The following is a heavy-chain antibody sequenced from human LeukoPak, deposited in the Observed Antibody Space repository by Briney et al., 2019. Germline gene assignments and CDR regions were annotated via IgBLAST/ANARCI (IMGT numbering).Heavy chain of an antibody. CDR2: ISSSSSYI. J-gene: IGHJ3*02. CDR3: ARDSRGVAFDI. V-gene: IGHV3-21*01. D-gene: IGHD2/OR15-2a*01. CDR1: GFTFSSYS. Sequence: GSLRLSCAASGFTFSSYSMNWVRQAPGKGLEWVSSISSSSSYIYYADSVKGRFTISRDNAKNSLYLQMNSLRAEDTAVYYCARDSRGVAFDIWGQGTMVTVSS.